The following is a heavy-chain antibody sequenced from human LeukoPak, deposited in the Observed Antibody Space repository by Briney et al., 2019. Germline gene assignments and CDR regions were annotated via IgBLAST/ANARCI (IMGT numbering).Heavy chain of an antibody. CDR2: IIPILGIA. Sequence: SVKVSCKASGGTFSSYAISWVRQAPGQGLEWMGRIIPILGIANYAQKFQGRVMITADKSTSTAYMELSSLRSEDTAVYYRATDEGYGDKYNDYWGQGALVTVSS. D-gene: IGHD4/OR15-4a*01. CDR1: GGTFSSYA. J-gene: IGHJ4*02. CDR3: ATDEGYGDKYNDY. V-gene: IGHV1-69*04.